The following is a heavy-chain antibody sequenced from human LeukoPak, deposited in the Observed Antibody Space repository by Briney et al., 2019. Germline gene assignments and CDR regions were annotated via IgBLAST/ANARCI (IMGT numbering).Heavy chain of an antibody. D-gene: IGHD4-17*01. Sequence: PSETLSLTCTVSGGSISSYYWSWIRQPPGKGLEWLGYSYYSGSTNYNPSLKSRVTISVDTSKNQFSLKLSSVTAADTAVYYCARLRSLPCYFDLWGRGTLVTVSS. CDR3: ARLRSLPCYFDL. V-gene: IGHV4-59*08. CDR2: SYYSGST. CDR1: GGSISSYY. J-gene: IGHJ2*01.